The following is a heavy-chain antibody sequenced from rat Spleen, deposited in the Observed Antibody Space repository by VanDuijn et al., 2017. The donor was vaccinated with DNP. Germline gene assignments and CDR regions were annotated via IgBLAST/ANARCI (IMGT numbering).Heavy chain of an antibody. CDR1: GFSFSHYW. CDR3: ASYMDYYALDV. J-gene: IGHJ4*01. Sequence: EVQLVESGGDLVQPGRYLKLSCVASGFSFSHYWMTWIRQVPGKGLEWIASITSGGSSYYPDSVKGRFTIYRDNAKNTLYLRMNSLRSEDTSTYHCASYMDYYALDVWGQGTSVTVSS. D-gene: IGHD1-2*01. CDR2: ITSGGSS. V-gene: IGHV5-31*01.